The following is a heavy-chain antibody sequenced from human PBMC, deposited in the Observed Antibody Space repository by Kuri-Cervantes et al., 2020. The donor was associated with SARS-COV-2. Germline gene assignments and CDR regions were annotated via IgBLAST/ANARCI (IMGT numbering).Heavy chain of an antibody. CDR1: GFTFSSYA. V-gene: IGHV3-30-3*01. CDR2: ISYDGSNK. D-gene: IGHD2-15*01. J-gene: IGHJ4*02. CDR3: AKGPKALYYFDY. Sequence: GESLKISCAASGFTFSSYAMHWVRQAPGKGLEWVAVISYDGSNKYYADSVKGRFTISRDNAKNSLYLQMNSLRAEDTAVYYCAKGPKALYYFDYWGQGTLVTVSS.